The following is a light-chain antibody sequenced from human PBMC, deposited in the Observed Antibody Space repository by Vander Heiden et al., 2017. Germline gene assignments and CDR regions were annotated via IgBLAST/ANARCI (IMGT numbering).Light chain of an antibody. J-gene: IGLJ2*01. Sequence: QSVLTQPPSASGPPGQRVTLSCSGSSSNIGSTTVNWYQQLPGTAPKLLIFSNSQRPSGVPDRYSGSRSGSSASLAISGLQSEDEADDYCAAGDYSLNGPKVVFGGGTKLTVL. V-gene: IGLV1-44*01. CDR3: AAGDYSLNGPKVV. CDR2: SNS. CDR1: SSNIGSTT.